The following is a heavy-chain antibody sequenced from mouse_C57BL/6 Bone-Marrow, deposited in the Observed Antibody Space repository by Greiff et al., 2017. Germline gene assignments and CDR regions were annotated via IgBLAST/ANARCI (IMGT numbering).Heavy chain of an antibody. CDR3: AREPLYDCYSYY. D-gene: IGHD1-1*01. V-gene: IGHV5-4*01. CDR2: ISDGGSYH. Sequence: EVQLVESGGGLVKPGGSLKLSCAASGFTFSSYAMSWVRQTPEKRLEWVATISDGGSYHYYPDNVKGRFTISRDNAKNNLYLQMSHLKSEDTAMYYCAREPLYDCYSYYWGQGTTLTVSS. CDR1: GFTFSSYA. J-gene: IGHJ2*01.